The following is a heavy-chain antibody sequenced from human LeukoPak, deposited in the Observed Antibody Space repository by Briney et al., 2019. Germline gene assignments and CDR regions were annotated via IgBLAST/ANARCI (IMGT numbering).Heavy chain of an antibody. V-gene: IGHV1-2*02. Sequence: ASVKVSCKASGYTFTGYYMHWVRQAPGQGLEWMGWINPNSGGTNYAQKFQGRVTMTRDTSISTAYMELSRLRSDDTAVYYCARVSPDYYYVMDVWGQGTTVTVSS. D-gene: IGHD5/OR15-5a*01. CDR2: INPNSGGT. J-gene: IGHJ6*02. CDR1: GYTFTGYY. CDR3: ARVSPDYYYVMDV.